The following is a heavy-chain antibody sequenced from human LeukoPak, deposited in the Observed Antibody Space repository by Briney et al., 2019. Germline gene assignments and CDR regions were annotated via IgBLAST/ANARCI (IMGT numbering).Heavy chain of an antibody. CDR3: ARVGSYCSGGSCNGYNWFDP. CDR1: GYTLTGYY. D-gene: IGHD2-15*01. J-gene: IGHJ5*02. V-gene: IGHV1-2*02. Sequence: ASVKVSCKASGYTLTGYYMHWVRQAPGQGLEWMGWINPNSGGTNYAQKFQGRVTMTRDTSISTAYMELSRLRSDDTAVYYRARVGSYCSGGSCNGYNWFDPWGQGTLVTVSS. CDR2: INPNSGGT.